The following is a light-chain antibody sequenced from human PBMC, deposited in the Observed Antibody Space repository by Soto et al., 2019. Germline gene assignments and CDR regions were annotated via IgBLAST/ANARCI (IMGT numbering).Light chain of an antibody. V-gene: IGLV3-21*02. Sequence: SYELTQPPSGSVAPGQTAKITCGGEIIGTKRAHWYQQKPGQAPVLVIFDDSDRPSGIPERFSGSNSGNTATLTIGRVEAGDEADYYCQVWESRSAQQVFGGGTKLTVL. CDR3: QVWESRSAQQV. CDR1: IIGTKR. CDR2: DDS. J-gene: IGLJ3*02.